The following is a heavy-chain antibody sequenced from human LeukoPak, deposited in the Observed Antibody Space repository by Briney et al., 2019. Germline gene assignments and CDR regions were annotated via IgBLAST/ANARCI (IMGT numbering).Heavy chain of an antibody. CDR2: IYYSGST. J-gene: IGHJ4*02. CDR3: ARLRRILPYYFDY. V-gene: IGHV4-59*08. CDR1: GGSISSYY. Sequence: SETLSLTCTVSGGSISSYYWSWIRQPPGKGLEWIGYIYYSGSTNYNPSLKSRVTISVDTSKNQFSLKLSSVTAADTAVYYCARLRRILPYYFDYWGQETLVTVSS. D-gene: IGHD4-17*01.